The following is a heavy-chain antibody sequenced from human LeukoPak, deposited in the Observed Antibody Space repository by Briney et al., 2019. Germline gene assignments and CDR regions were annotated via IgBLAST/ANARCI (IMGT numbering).Heavy chain of an antibody. Sequence: SETLSLTCTVSGGSISSSSYYWGWIRQPPGKGLEWIGSIYYSGSTYYYPSLKSRVTISIDTSKNQFSLKLSSVTAADTAVYYCARDSNWFDPWGQGTLVTVSS. CDR1: GGSISSSSYY. V-gene: IGHV4-39*07. CDR3: ARDSNWFDP. J-gene: IGHJ5*02. CDR2: IYYSGST.